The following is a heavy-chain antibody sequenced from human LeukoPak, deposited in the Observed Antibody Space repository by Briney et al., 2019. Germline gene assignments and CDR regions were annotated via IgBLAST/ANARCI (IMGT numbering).Heavy chain of an antibody. V-gene: IGHV3-21*01. CDR3: ARGGQPYYYYYMDV. Sequence: PGGSLRLSCAASGFTFSSYSMNWVRQVPGKGLEWVSSISSSSSYIYYADSVKGRFTISRDNAKNSLYLQMNSLRAEDTAVYYCARGGQPYYYYYMDVWGKGTTVTVSS. CDR2: ISSSSSYI. J-gene: IGHJ6*03. CDR1: GFTFSSYS.